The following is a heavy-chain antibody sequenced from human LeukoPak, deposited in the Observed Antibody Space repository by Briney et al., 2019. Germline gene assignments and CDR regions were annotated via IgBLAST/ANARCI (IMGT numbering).Heavy chain of an antibody. CDR2: ISSSSSSI. D-gene: IGHD3-10*01. V-gene: IGHV3-48*04. CDR1: GFTFSSYD. J-gene: IGHJ4*02. CDR3: ARILYGSGRYGTFDY. Sequence: GGSLRLSCAASGFTFSSYDMNWVRQVPGKGLEWISYISSSSSSIYYADSVKGRFTISRDNAKNSLYLQMNSLRAGDTAVYYCARILYGSGRYGTFDYWGQGTLVTVSS.